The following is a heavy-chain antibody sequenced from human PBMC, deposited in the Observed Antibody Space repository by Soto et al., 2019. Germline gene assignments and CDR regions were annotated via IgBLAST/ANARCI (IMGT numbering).Heavy chain of an antibody. J-gene: IGHJ4*02. CDR2: IYYSGST. D-gene: IGHD2-2*01. CDR1: GGSVSSGSYY. Sequence: PSETLSLTCTVSGGSVSSGSYYWSWIRQTPGKGLEWIGYIYYSGSTNYNPSLKSRVIISVDTSKNQFSLKLSSVTAADTAVYYCAREGTVVDIDYWGQGTLVTVSS. CDR3: AREGTVVDIDY. V-gene: IGHV4-61*01.